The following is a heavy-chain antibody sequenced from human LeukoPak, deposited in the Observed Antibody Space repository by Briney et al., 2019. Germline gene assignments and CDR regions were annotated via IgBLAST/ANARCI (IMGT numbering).Heavy chain of an antibody. Sequence: PSETLSLTCTVSGGSISSYYWSWIRQPPGKGLEWIGYIYYSGSTNYNPSLKSRVTISVDTSKNQFSLKLSSVTAADTAVYYCARDRRITIFGAGGYFDYWGQGTLVTVSS. J-gene: IGHJ4*02. D-gene: IGHD3-3*01. V-gene: IGHV4-59*12. CDR1: GGSISSYY. CDR3: ARDRRITIFGAGGYFDY. CDR2: IYYSGST.